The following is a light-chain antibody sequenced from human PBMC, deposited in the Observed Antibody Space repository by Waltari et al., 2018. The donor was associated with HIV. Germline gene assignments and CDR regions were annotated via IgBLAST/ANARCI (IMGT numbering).Light chain of an antibody. Sequence: QSLLTQPRAVQAAPGPRVIVSCPNLSNSYLPWYQQLPGTAPQLLHYDNNKRPSGIPDRVAGSKSGTSATLGITGLQTGDEADYYCGTWDSSLSAYWVFGGGTKLTVL. J-gene: IGLJ3*02. V-gene: IGLV1-51*01. CDR3: GTWDSSLSAYWV. CDR1: NLSNSY. CDR2: DNN.